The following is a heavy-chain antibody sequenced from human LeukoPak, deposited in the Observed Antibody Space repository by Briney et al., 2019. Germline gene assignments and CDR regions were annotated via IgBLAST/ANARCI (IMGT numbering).Heavy chain of an antibody. J-gene: IGHJ6*03. CDR3: ARSTGYYYYYMDV. V-gene: IGHV4-59*01. Sequence: PSETLSLTCTDSGGSISSYYWSWIRQPPGKGLEWIGYIYYSGSTNYNPSLKSRVTISVDTSKNQFSLKLSSVTAADTAVYYCARSTGYYYYYMDVWGKGTTVAISS. CDR1: GGSISSYY. D-gene: IGHD1-14*01. CDR2: IYYSGST.